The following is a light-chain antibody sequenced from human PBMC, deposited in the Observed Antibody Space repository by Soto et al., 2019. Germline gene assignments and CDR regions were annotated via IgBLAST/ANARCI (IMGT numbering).Light chain of an antibody. CDR2: GAS. V-gene: IGKV3-15*01. Sequence: EIVMTESRATLSVSQGERATLSFRASQSVSSHLAWYQQKPGQAPRLLIYGASTRATGIPARCSGSGSGTEITLTLSSLQSADFAVYYCQQYNNWWTFGQGTKVDIK. CDR1: QSVSSH. CDR3: QQYNNWWT. J-gene: IGKJ1*01.